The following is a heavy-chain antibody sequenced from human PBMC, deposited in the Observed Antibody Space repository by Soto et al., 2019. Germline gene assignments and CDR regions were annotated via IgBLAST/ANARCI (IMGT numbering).Heavy chain of an antibody. Sequence: GESLKISCKGSGYSFTSYWIGWVRQMPGKGLERMGIIYPGDSDTRYSPTFQGQVTISADKSISTAYLQWSSLKASDTAMYYFSFHLYYDFWSGYPSPAYMDVWGKGTTVTVSS. V-gene: IGHV5-51*01. CDR1: GYSFTSYW. CDR3: SFHLYYDFWSGYPSPAYMDV. CDR2: IYPGDSDT. J-gene: IGHJ6*03. D-gene: IGHD3-3*01.